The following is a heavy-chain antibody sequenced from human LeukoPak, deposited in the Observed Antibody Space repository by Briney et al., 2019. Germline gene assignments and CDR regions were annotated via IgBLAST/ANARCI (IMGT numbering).Heavy chain of an antibody. CDR3: ASATTVTTSPSGYFDY. CDR1: GFTFSSYW. Sequence: GGSLRLSCAASGFTFSSYWMSWVRQAPGKGLEWVADIKQDGSEKYYVDSVKGRFTISRDNAKNSLYLQMNSLRAEDTAVYYCASATTVTTSPSGYFDYWGQGTLVTVSS. CDR2: IKQDGSEK. J-gene: IGHJ4*02. V-gene: IGHV3-7*01. D-gene: IGHD4-17*01.